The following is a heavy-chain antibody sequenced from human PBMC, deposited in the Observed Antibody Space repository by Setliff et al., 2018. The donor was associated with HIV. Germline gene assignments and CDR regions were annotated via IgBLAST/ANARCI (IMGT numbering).Heavy chain of an antibody. V-gene: IGHV2-5*01. D-gene: IGHD3-3*01. J-gene: IGHJ6*03. Sequence: PTLVNPTQTLSLTCTFSGFSLITSGVGVGWIRQPPGKALEWLALIYWNDDKRYSPSPKSRLTIRKDASKNQVVLTMTKMDPVDTGTYYCAHTTSFDFWTPGPMDVWGKGTTVTVSS. CDR3: AHTTSFDFWTPGPMDV. CDR2: IYWNDDK. CDR1: GFSLITSGVG.